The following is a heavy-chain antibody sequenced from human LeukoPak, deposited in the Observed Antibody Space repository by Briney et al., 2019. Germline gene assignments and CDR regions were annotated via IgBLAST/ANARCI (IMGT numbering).Heavy chain of an antibody. CDR2: ISSSSDYI. Sequence: GGSLRLSCAASGFTFSSHSMTWVRQAPGKGLEWVSSISSSSDYIYYADSVKGRFTISRDNAKNSLFLQMNSLRVEDTAVYYCARVSASGSFYFDYWGQGTLVTVPS. CDR1: GFTFSSHS. J-gene: IGHJ4*02. V-gene: IGHV3-21*01. D-gene: IGHD3-10*01. CDR3: ARVSASGSFYFDY.